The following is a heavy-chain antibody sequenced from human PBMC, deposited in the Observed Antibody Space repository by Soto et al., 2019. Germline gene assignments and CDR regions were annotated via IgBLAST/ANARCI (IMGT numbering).Heavy chain of an antibody. CDR1: GYSFTSYW. CDR2: IDPSDSYT. D-gene: IGHD4-4*01. V-gene: IGHV5-10-1*01. CDR3: ARRHHYSNYVGFDY. Sequence: PGESLKISCKGSGYSFTSYWISWVRQMPGKGLEWMGRIDPSDSYTNYSPSFQGHVTISADKSISTAYLRWSSLKASDTAMYYCARRHHYSNYVGFDYWGQGTLVTVSS. J-gene: IGHJ4*02.